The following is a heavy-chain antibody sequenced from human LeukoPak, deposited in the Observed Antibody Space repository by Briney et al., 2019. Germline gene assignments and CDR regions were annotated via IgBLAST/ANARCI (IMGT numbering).Heavy chain of an antibody. D-gene: IGHD3-22*01. J-gene: IGHJ4*02. V-gene: IGHV3-11*01. Sequence: KTGGSLRLSCAASGFTFSDYYVSWIRQAPGKGLEWGSYISSSGSTIYYADSVKGRFTISRDNAKNSLYLQMNSLRAEDTAVYYCARESRGYYDSSGYGYWGQGTLVTVSS. CDR1: GFTFSDYY. CDR2: ISSSGSTI. CDR3: ARESRGYYDSSGYGY.